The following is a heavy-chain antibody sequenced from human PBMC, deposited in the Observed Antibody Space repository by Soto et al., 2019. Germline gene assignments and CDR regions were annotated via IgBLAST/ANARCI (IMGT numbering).Heavy chain of an antibody. CDR2: IIPILGIA. J-gene: IGHJ4*02. D-gene: IGHD3-10*01. CDR1: GGTFSSYT. Sequence: QVQLVQSGAEVKKPGSSVKVSCKASGGTFSSYTXSXVXXXXGQGLEWMGRIIPILGIANYAQKFQGRVTITADKSTSTAYMELSSLRSEDTAVYYCAREEYYYGSGSFFTGWGQGTLVTVSS. CDR3: AREEYYYGSGSFFTG. V-gene: IGHV1-69*08.